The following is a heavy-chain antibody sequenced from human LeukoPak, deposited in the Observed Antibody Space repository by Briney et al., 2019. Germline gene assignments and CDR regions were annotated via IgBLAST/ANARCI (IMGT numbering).Heavy chain of an antibody. CDR3: AKPGEMATSYFDY. J-gene: IGHJ4*02. CDR2: ISYDGSNK. V-gene: IGHV3-30*18. Sequence: GGSLRLSCAASGFTFSSYGMHWVRQAPGKGLEWVAVISYDGSNKYYADSVKGRFTISRDNSKNTLYLQMNSLRAEDTAVYYCAKPGEMATSYFDYWGQGTLVTVSS. CDR1: GFTFSSYG. D-gene: IGHD5-24*01.